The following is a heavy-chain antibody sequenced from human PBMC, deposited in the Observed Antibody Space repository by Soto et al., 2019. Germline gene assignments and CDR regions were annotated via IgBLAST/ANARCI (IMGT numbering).Heavy chain of an antibody. J-gene: IGHJ4*02. V-gene: IGHV1-69*13. Sequence: SVKVSCKASGGTFSSYAISWVRQAPGQGLEWMGGIIPIFGTANYAQKFQGRVTITADESTSTAYMELSSLRSEDTAVYYCAIPREMATIRMGFDYWGQGTLVTV. D-gene: IGHD5-12*01. CDR1: GGTFSSYA. CDR2: IIPIFGTA. CDR3: AIPREMATIRMGFDY.